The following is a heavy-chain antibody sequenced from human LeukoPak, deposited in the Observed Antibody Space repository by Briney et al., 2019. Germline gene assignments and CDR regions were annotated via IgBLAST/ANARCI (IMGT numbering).Heavy chain of an antibody. V-gene: IGHV4-59*08. CDR2: IYYSGST. CDR1: GGSISSYY. J-gene: IGHJ3*02. Sequence: PSETLSLTCTVSGGSISSYYCNWIRKPPGKGLEWIGYIYYSGSTNYNPSLKSRVTISVDTSKNQFSLKLTSVTAADTAVYYCARGWELHDAFDIWGQGTMVTVSS. CDR3: ARGWELHDAFDI. D-gene: IGHD1-26*01.